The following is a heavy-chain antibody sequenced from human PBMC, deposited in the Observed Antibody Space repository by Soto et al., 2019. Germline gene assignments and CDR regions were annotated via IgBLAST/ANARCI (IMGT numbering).Heavy chain of an antibody. J-gene: IGHJ4*02. CDR1: GFTVSSNY. CDR3: ARHGYSYGGGYFEY. CDR2: IYSGGSA. Sequence: EVQLVESGGGLVQPGGSLRLSCAASGFTVSSNYMSWVRQAPGKGLEWVSVIYSGGSAYYADSVKGRFTISRDNSKNTLYLQMNSLRDEDTAVYYCARHGYSYGGGYFEYWSQGTLVTGSS. V-gene: IGHV3-66*04. D-gene: IGHD5-18*01.